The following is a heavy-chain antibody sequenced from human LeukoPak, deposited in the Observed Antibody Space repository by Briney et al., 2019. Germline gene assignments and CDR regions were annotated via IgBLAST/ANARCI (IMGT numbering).Heavy chain of an antibody. Sequence: SETLSLTCTVSGGSISSYYWSWIRQPPGKGLEWIGYIYYSGSTNYNPSLKSRVTISVDTSTNQFSLRLRSVTAADTAVYYCARGRVAYSAYYFDYWGRGTLVTVSS. D-gene: IGHD2-15*01. J-gene: IGHJ4*02. V-gene: IGHV4-59*01. CDR2: IYYSGST. CDR1: GGSISSYY. CDR3: ARGRVAYSAYYFDY.